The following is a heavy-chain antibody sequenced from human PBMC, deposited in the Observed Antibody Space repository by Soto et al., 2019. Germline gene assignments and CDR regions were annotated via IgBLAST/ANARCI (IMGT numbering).Heavy chain of an antibody. CDR1: GFSLSTSGVG. V-gene: IGHV2-5*02. CDR3: AHSLIGYYYDSSGSNWFDP. CDR2: IYWDDDK. D-gene: IGHD3-22*01. Sequence: SGPTLVNPTQTLTLTCTFSGFSLSTSGVGVGWIRQPPGKALEWLALIYWDDDKRYSPSLKSRLTITKDTSKNQVVLTMTNMDPVDTATYYCAHSLIGYYYDSSGSNWFDPWGQGNLVTVS. J-gene: IGHJ5*02.